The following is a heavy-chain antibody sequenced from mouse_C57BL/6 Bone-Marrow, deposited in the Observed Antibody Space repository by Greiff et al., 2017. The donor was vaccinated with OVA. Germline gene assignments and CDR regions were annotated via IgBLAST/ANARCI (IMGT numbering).Heavy chain of an antibody. D-gene: IGHD2-1*01. CDR2: ITHSGET. CDR1: GFPITSGYY. V-gene: IGHV12-3*01. Sequence: VQRVESGPGLVKPSQSLFLTCSITGFPITSGYYWIWIRQSPGKPLEWMGYITHSGETFYNPSLQSPISITRETSKNQFFLQLNSVTTEDTAMYYCAGDNYYGKPWYFDVWGTGTTVTVSS. J-gene: IGHJ1*03. CDR3: AGDNYYGKPWYFDV.